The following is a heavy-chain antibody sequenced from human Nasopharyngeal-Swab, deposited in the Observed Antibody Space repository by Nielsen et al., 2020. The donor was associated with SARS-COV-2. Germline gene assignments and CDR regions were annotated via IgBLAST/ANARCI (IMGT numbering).Heavy chain of an antibody. Sequence: SETLSLTCAVYGGSFSDYYWSWIRQPPGKGLEWIGEINHSGSTNYNPSLKSRVTISVDTSKNQFSLKLSSVTAADTAVYYCAREKSVTIFGVVITPNWFDPWGQGTLVTVSS. V-gene: IGHV4-34*01. CDR1: GGSFSDYY. D-gene: IGHD3-3*01. CDR3: AREKSVTIFGVVITPNWFDP. CDR2: INHSGST. J-gene: IGHJ5*02.